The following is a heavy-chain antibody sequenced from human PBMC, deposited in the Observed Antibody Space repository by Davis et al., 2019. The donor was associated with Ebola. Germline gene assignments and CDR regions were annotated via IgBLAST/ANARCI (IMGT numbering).Heavy chain of an antibody. D-gene: IGHD6-19*01. CDR3: ARVVRIAVAGYYYYGMDV. J-gene: IGHJ6*04. CDR1: AVTFSSYT. Sequence: SVTVSCKASAVTFSSYTISWVRQAPGHGLEWMGRILPILGIANYAQKFQGRVTITADKSTSTAYMELSSPRSADTAVYYCARVVRIAVAGYYYYGMDVWGKGTTVTVSS. CDR2: ILPILGIA. V-gene: IGHV1-69*10.